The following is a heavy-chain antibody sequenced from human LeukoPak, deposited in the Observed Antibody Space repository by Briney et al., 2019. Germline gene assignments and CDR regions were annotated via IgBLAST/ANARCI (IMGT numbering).Heavy chain of an antibody. J-gene: IGHJ3*02. Sequence: THTLSLTYTVSGRSMSNFYRSWIQQPPVGRLDWLGDISYSGNTSYNPSLKSRATIAVDTSKNHFSLELTSVTAADTAVYYCARTHYYGSGKPFDIWGQGTMVTVSS. V-gene: IGHV4-59*08. CDR1: GRSMSNFY. CDR3: ARTHYYGSGKPFDI. D-gene: IGHD3-10*01. CDR2: ISYSGNT.